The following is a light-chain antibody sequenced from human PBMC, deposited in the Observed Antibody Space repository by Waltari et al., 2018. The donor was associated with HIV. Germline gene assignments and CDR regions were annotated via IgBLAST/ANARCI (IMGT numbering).Light chain of an antibody. J-gene: IGLJ2*01. CDR3: ASWDDNLGHWI. Sequence: QPKMTPAPSASKTPGQRITMSCSGTKYNIGNNFIYWYQQIAGAAPRLVMARNDQRPAGVPDRFSGTKSGTSAFLAITGLRLDDEATYFCASWDDNLGHWIFGGGTKLTVL. V-gene: IGLV1-47*01. CDR1: KYNIGNNF. CDR2: RND.